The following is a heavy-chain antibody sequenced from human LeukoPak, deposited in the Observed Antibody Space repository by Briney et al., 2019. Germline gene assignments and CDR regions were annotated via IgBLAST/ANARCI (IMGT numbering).Heavy chain of an antibody. D-gene: IGHD3-22*01. Sequence: PGGCLRLSCVASGFTLSKAFMSWVRQAPRKGLEWGGRIKRKTDGGTTDYASTVEGRFTISRDDSKNTLYLQMNSLKTEDTAVYYCTTDEYYDSSGYYYGLEFDYWGQGTLVTVSS. CDR2: IKRKTDGGTT. J-gene: IGHJ4*02. CDR3: TTDEYYDSSGYYYGLEFDY. V-gene: IGHV3-15*01. CDR1: GFTLSKAF.